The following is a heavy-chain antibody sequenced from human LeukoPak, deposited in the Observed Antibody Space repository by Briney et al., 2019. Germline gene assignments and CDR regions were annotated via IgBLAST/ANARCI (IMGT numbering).Heavy chain of an antibody. J-gene: IGHJ4*02. V-gene: IGHV4-34*01. CDR1: GGSFSGYY. CDR3: ARGDYDILTGLPY. Sequence: SETLSLTCAVYGGSFSGYYWSWIRQPPGKGLEWIGEINHSGSTNYNPSLKSRVTISVDTSKNQFSLMLSSVTAADTAVYYCARGDYDILTGLPYWGQGTLVTVSS. CDR2: INHSGST. D-gene: IGHD3-9*01.